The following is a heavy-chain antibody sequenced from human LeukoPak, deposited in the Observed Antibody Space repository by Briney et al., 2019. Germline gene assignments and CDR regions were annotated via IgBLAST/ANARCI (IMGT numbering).Heavy chain of an antibody. CDR1: GFTFSSYW. V-gene: IGHV3-7*01. CDR2: IKQDGSAK. Sequence: GGSLRLSCAASGFTFSSYWMNWVRQAPGKGLEWVANIKQDGSAKYYVDSVRGRFTISRDNAKNSLYLQMNSLRVEDTAVYCCARGGSSWGQGTLVTVSP. D-gene: IGHD6-19*01. CDR3: ARGGSS. J-gene: IGHJ5*02.